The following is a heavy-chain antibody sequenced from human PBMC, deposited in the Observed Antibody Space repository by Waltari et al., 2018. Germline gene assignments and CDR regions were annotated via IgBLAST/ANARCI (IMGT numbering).Heavy chain of an antibody. D-gene: IGHD5-12*01. Sequence: EVQLVQSGAEVKKPGESLKISCKGSGYSFASYWIGWVRQMPGKGLEGMGILFPCESYTRYSPSFQGQVTISAHKSISTAHLQWRSLKASETAMYYCAGGRDCYHYGFDYWGQGTLVTVSS. CDR3: AGGRDCYHYGFDY. CDR2: LFPCESYT. J-gene: IGHJ4*02. V-gene: IGHV5-51*06. CDR1: GYSFASYW.